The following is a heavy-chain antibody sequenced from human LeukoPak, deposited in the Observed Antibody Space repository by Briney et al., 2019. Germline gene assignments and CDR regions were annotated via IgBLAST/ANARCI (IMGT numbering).Heavy chain of an antibody. CDR1: GGSVSSGSYY. CDR2: IYYSGST. Sequence: PSETLSLTCTVSGGSVSSGSYYWSWIRQPPGKGLEWIGYIYYSGSTNYNPSLKSRVTISVDTSKNQFSLKLSSVTAADTAVYYCVRVRGGGYSYGYWYFDYWGQGTLVTVSS. V-gene: IGHV4-61*01. J-gene: IGHJ4*02. D-gene: IGHD5-18*01. CDR3: VRVRGGGYSYGYWYFDY.